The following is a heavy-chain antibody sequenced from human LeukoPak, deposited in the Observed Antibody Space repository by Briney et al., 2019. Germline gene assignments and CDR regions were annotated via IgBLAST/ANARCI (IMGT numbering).Heavy chain of an antibody. V-gene: IGHV3-23*01. D-gene: IGHD6-19*01. Sequence: GGTLRLSCAASGFTFSNYGMSWVRQAPGKGLEWVSAISGSGGSTYYADSVKGRFTISRDNSKNTLYLQVNSLRAEDTAVYYCAKDSRQWLRYIFDYWGQGTLVTVSS. J-gene: IGHJ4*02. CDR3: AKDSRQWLRYIFDY. CDR1: GFTFSNYG. CDR2: ISGSGGST.